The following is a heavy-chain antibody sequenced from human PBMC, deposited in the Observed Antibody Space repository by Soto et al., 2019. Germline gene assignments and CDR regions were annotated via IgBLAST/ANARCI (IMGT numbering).Heavy chain of an antibody. CDR2: IYPGDSDT. J-gene: IGHJ6*02. V-gene: IGHV5-51*01. CDR1: GYTFTNYW. CDR3: AASIFYYGMDV. Sequence: PGESLKISCNGSGYTFTNYWIGWVLQMPGKGLEWMGIIYPGDSDTKYNPSYQGQVTISADKSITTTYLRWTSLKASDTAIYYCAASIFYYGMDVWGQGTTVTVSS.